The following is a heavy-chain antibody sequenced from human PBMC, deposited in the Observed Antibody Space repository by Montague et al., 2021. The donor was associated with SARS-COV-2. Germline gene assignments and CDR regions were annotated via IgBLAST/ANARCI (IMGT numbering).Heavy chain of an antibody. D-gene: IGHD2-2*02. CDR1: GGSISSYY. CDR2: IYYSGST. Sequence: SETLSLTCTVSGGSISSYYWSWIRQPPGKGLEWIGYIYYSGSTNSNPSLKSRVTISVDTSKNQFSLKLSSVTAADTAVYYCAREGLGYCSSTSCYRGFDYWGQGTLVAVSS. J-gene: IGHJ4*02. CDR3: AREGLGYCSSTSCYRGFDY. V-gene: IGHV4-59*01.